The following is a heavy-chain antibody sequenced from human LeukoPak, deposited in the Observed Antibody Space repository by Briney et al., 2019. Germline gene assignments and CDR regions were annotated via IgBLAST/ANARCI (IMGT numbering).Heavy chain of an antibody. CDR2: INPSGST. J-gene: IGHJ6*03. V-gene: IGHV4-34*01. Sequence: SETLSLTCAVYGGSFSGYHWTWIRQSPGNGLEWIVDINPSGSTYYNPSLKSRLTISVDTSKNQLSLTLRCVTGAGTAVYYCARGRHDITMIVVVMTSVSYYLDVWGKGTTVTVS. D-gene: IGHD3-22*01. CDR3: ARGRHDITMIVVVMTSVSYYLDV. CDR1: GGSFSGYH.